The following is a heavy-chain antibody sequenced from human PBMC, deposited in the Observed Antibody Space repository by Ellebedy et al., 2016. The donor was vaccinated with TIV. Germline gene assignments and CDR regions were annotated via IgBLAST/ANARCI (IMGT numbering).Heavy chain of an antibody. CDR3: ARLRYYDFWSGHSTHVDY. V-gene: IGHV4-34*01. Sequence: MPSETLSLTCAVSGGSFSGYYWSWIRQPPGKGLEWIGEINHSCSTNYNPSLKSRVTISVDTSKNQFPLKLTSVTAADTAVYYCARLRYYDFWSGHSTHVDYWGQGTLVTVSS. CDR2: INHSCST. J-gene: IGHJ4*02. D-gene: IGHD3-3*01. CDR1: GGSFSGYY.